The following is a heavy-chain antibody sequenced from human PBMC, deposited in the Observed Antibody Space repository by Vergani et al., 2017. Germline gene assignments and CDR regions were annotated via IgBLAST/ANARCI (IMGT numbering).Heavy chain of an antibody. CDR1: EYSFGNYW. D-gene: IGHD1-1*01. CDR2: IYPADSDT. Sequence: EVELVQSGPEMRQPGAPLKISCKGSEYSFGNYWIGWVRQMPGKGLEWMGIIYPADSDTRYSPSFQGQVTISADKSISTAFLQWDSLKASDTALYYCARHTTYTDSWGQGTLLTV. CDR3: ARHTTYTDS. V-gene: IGHV5-51*01. J-gene: IGHJ4*02.